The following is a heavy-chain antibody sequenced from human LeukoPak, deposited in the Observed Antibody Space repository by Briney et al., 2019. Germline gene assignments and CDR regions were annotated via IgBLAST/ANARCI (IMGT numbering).Heavy chain of an antibody. CDR1: GFTFSSYS. CDR2: ISSSSSYI. J-gene: IGHJ4*02. CDR3: AKGVIQLWDLYDY. D-gene: IGHD5-18*01. V-gene: IGHV3-21*01. Sequence: GGSLRLPCAASGFTFSSYSMNWVRQAPGKGLEWVSSISSSSSYIYYADSVKGRFTISRDNAKNSLYLQMNSLRAEDTAVYYCAKGVIQLWDLYDYWGQGTLVTVSS.